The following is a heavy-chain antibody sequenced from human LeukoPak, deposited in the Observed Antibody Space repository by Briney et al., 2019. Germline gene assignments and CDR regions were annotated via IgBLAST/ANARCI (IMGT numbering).Heavy chain of an antibody. Sequence: SETLSLTCTVSGYSISTGYYWGWIRQPPGKGLEWIGSIYHNGSTYYNPSLKSRVTISVDTSKNQFSLKLRSVTAADTAVYYCARVHSWSGPDYWGQGTLVTVSS. V-gene: IGHV4-38-2*02. CDR2: IYHNGST. D-gene: IGHD3-3*02. CDR1: GYSISTGYY. J-gene: IGHJ4*02. CDR3: ARVHSWSGPDY.